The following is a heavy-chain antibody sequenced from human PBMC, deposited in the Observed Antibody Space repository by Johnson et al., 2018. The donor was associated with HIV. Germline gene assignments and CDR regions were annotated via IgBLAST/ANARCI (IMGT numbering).Heavy chain of an antibody. V-gene: IGHV3-23*04. CDR3: AKFLLMYEERSGTFDI. CDR2: ISGSGGST. J-gene: IGHJ3*02. CDR1: GFTFSSYA. D-gene: IGHD2-8*01. Sequence: VQLVECGGGLVQPGGSLRLSCAASGFTFSSYAMSWVRQAPGKGLEWVSAISGSGGSTYYADSVTGRFTISRDNSKDTLYLQMNSLRAEDTAVYYCAKFLLMYEERSGTFDIWGQGTRVTVSS.